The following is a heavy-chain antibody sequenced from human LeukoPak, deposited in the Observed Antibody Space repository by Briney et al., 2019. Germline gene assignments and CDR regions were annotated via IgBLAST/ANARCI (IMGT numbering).Heavy chain of an antibody. J-gene: IGHJ4*02. CDR3: ARDQDSGIDY. CDR2: INHSGST. CDR1: GGSFSGYY. Sequence: SETLSLTCAVYGGSFSGYYWSWIRQPPGKGLEWIGEINHSGSTNYNPSLKSRVTISVDTSKNQFSLKLSSVTAADMAVYYCARDQDSGIDYWGQGTLVTVSS. V-gene: IGHV4-34*01. D-gene: IGHD1-26*01.